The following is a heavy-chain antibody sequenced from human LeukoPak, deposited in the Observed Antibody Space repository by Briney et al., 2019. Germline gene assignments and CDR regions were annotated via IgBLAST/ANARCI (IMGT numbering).Heavy chain of an antibody. V-gene: IGHV3-7*03. CDR2: VNRDGSET. CDR3: ARNNGMDV. CDR1: GVSLSSHW. J-gene: IGHJ6*02. Sequence: GGSLRLSCAASGVSLSSHWMTWVRQVPGRGPEWVANVNRDGSETYYLDSVKGRFTISKDNAKNSLYLQMNSLRAEDTALYHCARNNGMDVWGQGTTVIVSS.